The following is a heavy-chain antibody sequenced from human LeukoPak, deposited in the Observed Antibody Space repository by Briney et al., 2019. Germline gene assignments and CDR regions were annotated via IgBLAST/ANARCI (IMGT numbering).Heavy chain of an antibody. CDR2: IIPIFGTA. J-gene: IGHJ5*02. V-gene: IGHV1-69*13. Sequence: GASVTVSCKASGGTFSSYAISWVRQAPGQGLEWMGGIIPIFGTANYAQKFQGRVTITADESTSTAYMEESSLRCGDTPVYYCARVDSSGWLFDLWGQGTLVTVSS. CDR3: ARVDSSGWLFDL. CDR1: GGTFSSYA. D-gene: IGHD6-19*01.